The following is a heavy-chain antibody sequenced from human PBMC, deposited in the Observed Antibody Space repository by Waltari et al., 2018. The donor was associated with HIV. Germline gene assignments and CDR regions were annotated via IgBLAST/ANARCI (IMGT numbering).Heavy chain of an antibody. Sequence: QLQLQESGPGLVKSSETLSLTCTVSGGSMTSSSYYWGWIRQPPGKGLEWIGSMSYSGGTYRKSSLRSRLTISVDTSKNQFCLKFTSVTASDTAVYYCARSFSGYSNYFDPWGQGTLVTVSS. CDR2: MSYSGGT. J-gene: IGHJ5*02. CDR3: ARSFSGYSNYFDP. D-gene: IGHD4-4*01. V-gene: IGHV4-39*01. CDR1: GGSMTSSSYY.